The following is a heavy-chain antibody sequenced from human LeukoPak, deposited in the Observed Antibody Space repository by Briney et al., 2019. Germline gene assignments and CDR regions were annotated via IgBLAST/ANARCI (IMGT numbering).Heavy chain of an antibody. CDR2: INPNSGGT. Sequence: ASVKVSFKASGYTFTGYYMHWVRQAPGQGLEWMGWINPNSGGTNYAQKFQGRVTMTRDTSISTAYMELSRLRSDDTAVYYCALPLNSGSYLSFDYWGQGTLVTVSS. J-gene: IGHJ4*02. D-gene: IGHD1-26*01. CDR1: GYTFTGYY. CDR3: ALPLNSGSYLSFDY. V-gene: IGHV1-2*02.